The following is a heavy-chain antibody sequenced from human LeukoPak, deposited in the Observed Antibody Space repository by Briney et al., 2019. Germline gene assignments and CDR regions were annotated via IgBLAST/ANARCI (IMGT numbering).Heavy chain of an antibody. CDR1: GYTFTSYD. V-gene: IGHV1-8*03. Sequence: ASVKVSCKASGYTFTSYDINWARQATGQGLEWMGWMNPNSGNTGYAQKFQGRVTITRNTSISTAYVELSSLRSEDTAVYYCAKGRRVDADDHFDYWGQGTLVTVSS. CDR3: AKGRRVDADDHFDY. CDR2: MNPNSGNT. D-gene: IGHD1-1*01. J-gene: IGHJ4*02.